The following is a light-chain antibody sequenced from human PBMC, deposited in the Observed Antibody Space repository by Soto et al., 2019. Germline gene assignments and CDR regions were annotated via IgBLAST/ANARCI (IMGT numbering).Light chain of an antibody. CDR3: QQYNSYPLRT. CDR2: KAS. J-gene: IGKJ1*01. CDR1: QSISSW. V-gene: IGKV1-5*03. Sequence: DIPMTQSPSTLSASVGDRVTITCRASQSISSWLAWYQQKPGKAPKLLIYKASSLESGVPSRFSGSGSGTEFTLTISSLQPDDFATYYCQQYNSYPLRTFGQGTKVEIK.